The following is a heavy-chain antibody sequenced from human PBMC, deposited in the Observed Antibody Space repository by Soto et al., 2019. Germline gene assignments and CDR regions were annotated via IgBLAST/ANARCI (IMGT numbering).Heavy chain of an antibody. J-gene: IGHJ6*02. CDR1: GFTFSSYG. CDR3: ARGASSTSLRSYGMDV. CDR2: IWYDGSNK. D-gene: IGHD3-3*01. V-gene: IGHV3-33*01. Sequence: QVQLVESGGGVVQPGRSPRLSCAASGFTFSSYGMHWVRQAPGKGLEWVAVIWYDGSNKYYADSVKGRFTISRDNSKNTLYLQMNSLRAEDTAVYYCARGASSTSLRSYGMDVWGQGTTVTVSS.